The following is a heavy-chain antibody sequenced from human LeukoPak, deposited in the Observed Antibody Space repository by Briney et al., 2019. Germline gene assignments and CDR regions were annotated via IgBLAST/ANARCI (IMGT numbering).Heavy chain of an antibody. CDR3: AGEGTSRGY. V-gene: IGHV3-13*01. J-gene: IGHJ4*02. D-gene: IGHD3-10*01. CDR2: IGIRGDT. CDR1: GFTFIDYD. Sequence: GGSLRLSCAASGFTFIDYDMHWVRHVIGKGLEWVSAIGIRGDTHYSGSVKGRFTISRENAESSLYLQMNSLRAEDTAVYYCAGEGTSRGYWGQGTLVTVSS.